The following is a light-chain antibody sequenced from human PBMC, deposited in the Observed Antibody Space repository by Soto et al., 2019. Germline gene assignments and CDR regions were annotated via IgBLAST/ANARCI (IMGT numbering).Light chain of an antibody. CDR2: GAS. J-gene: IGKJ1*01. Sequence: DIQMTQSPSSLSASVGDRVTITCRASQDINNYLAWYQQKPGKVPKLLIYGASTLQSGVPSRFSGSGSGTDFTLTISGLQPEDVASYYCQQYNTFWTFGPGTKVEIK. CDR1: QDINNY. CDR3: QQYNTFWT. V-gene: IGKV1-27*01.